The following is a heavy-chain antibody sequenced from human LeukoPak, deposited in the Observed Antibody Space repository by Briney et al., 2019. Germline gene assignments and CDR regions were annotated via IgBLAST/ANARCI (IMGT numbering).Heavy chain of an antibody. V-gene: IGHV4-39*01. CDR3: ARGTDVHWFDP. CDR2: IYYSGST. J-gene: IGHJ5*02. Sequence: SETLSLTCTVSGGSLSSSSYYWGWLRQPPGRGLEWIGSIYYSGSTYYNPSLKSRVTISVDTSKNQFSLKLSSVTAADTAVYYCARGTDVHWFDPWGQGTLVTVSS. CDR1: GGSLSSSSYY.